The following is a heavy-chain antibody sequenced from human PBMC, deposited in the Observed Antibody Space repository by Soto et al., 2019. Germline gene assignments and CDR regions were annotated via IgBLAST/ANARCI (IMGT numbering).Heavy chain of an antibody. Sequence: PSETLSLTCTVSGGSISSYYWSWIRQHPGKGLEWIGYIYYSGSTNYNPSLKSRVTISVDTSKNQFSLKLSSVTAADTAVYYCASFSGAAAGPNWFDPWGQGTLVTVSS. CDR3: ASFSGAAAGPNWFDP. CDR1: GGSISSYY. V-gene: IGHV4-59*01. J-gene: IGHJ5*02. D-gene: IGHD6-13*01. CDR2: IYYSGST.